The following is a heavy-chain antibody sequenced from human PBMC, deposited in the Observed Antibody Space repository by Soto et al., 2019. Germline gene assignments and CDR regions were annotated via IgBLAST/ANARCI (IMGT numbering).Heavy chain of an antibody. D-gene: IGHD3-22*01. CDR1: VFTCNNYA. CDR2: LSGASGSP. Sequence: PWWSLRLSCSASVFTCNNYAMFWFRRAPGEGLQWVSTLSGASGSPYYADSVKGRFTVSRDSSKNTLYLQMDTLRAEDTAVYYCAKGAYDSHRSSTDFWGQGTLVTVSS. V-gene: IGHV3-23*01. CDR3: AKGAYDSHRSSTDF. J-gene: IGHJ4*02.